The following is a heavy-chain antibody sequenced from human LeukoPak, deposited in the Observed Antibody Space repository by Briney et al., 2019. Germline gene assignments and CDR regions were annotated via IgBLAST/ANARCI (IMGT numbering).Heavy chain of an antibody. CDR3: ARLWGDATIFDL. J-gene: IGHJ4*02. D-gene: IGHD5-12*01. CDR2: INQDGSRK. Sequence: PGGSLRLSCAASEFTFSAFWMSWVRQAPGKGLEWVANINQDGSRKHYVDSVKGRFTVSRDNAEKSLYLQTYSLRVEDTAIYYCARLWGDATIFDLWGQGTLVTVSS. V-gene: IGHV3-7*01. CDR1: EFTFSAFW.